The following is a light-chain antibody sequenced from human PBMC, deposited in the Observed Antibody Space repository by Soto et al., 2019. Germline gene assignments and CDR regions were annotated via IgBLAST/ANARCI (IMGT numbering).Light chain of an antibody. V-gene: IGLV3-21*02. Sequence: SYELTQSPSVSVAPGQTARITCGGSNIRRQSVHWYQQKPGQAPVVVVYDDIDRPSGIPERFSGSTSGNTATLTISRVEAGDEADYYCQVWDSESDHHVFGTGTKLTVL. CDR3: QVWDSESDHHV. CDR1: NIRRQS. CDR2: DDI. J-gene: IGLJ1*01.